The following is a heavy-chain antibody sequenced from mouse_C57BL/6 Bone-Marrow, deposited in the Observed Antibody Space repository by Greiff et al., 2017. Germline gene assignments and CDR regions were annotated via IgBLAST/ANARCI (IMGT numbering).Heavy chain of an antibody. D-gene: IGHD2-4*01. V-gene: IGHV1-18*01. CDR2: INPNNGGT. CDR3: ASAEGYDYHVSAWFAY. J-gene: IGHJ3*01. Sequence: EVKLQESGPELVKPGASVKIPCKASGYTFTDYYMHWVKQSPGQSLEWIGVINPNNGGTIYNQKFKGKATLTVVKSSSTAYMELRSLTSEDTAVYYCASAEGYDYHVSAWFAYWGQGTLVTVSA. CDR1: GYTFTDYY.